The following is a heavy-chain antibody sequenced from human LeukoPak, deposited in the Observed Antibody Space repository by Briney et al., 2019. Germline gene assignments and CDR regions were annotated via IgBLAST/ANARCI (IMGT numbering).Heavy chain of an antibody. V-gene: IGHV3-30*04. CDR3: ARDPLRYFDWSSLRAYFDY. CDR1: GFTFRSYA. CDR2: ISYAGSNK. Sequence: GGSLRLSCAASGFTFRSYAMHCGREAPGKGQERGAVISYAGSNKYYADSVKGRFPITRDNSKNALYLQMNSLRAEDTAVYYCARDPLRYFDWSSLRAYFDYWGQGTLVTVSS. J-gene: IGHJ4*02. D-gene: IGHD3-9*01.